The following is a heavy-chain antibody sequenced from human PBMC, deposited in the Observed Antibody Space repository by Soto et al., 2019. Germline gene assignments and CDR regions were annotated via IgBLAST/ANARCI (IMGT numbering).Heavy chain of an antibody. D-gene: IGHD5-18*01. CDR3: ARASPVVTDV. Sequence: SETQSLTSPVSGGSISSGDCYWSWIRQPPGKGLEWIGYIYYSGSTYYNPSLKSRVTISVDTSKNQFSLKLSSVTAADTAVYYCARASPVVTDVWGQGTTVTVSS. CDR1: GGSISSGDCY. V-gene: IGHV4-30-4*01. CDR2: IYYSGST. J-gene: IGHJ6*02.